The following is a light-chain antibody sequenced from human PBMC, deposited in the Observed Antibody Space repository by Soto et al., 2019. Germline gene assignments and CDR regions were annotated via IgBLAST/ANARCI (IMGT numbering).Light chain of an antibody. Sequence: QSALTQPGSVSGSPGQPITISSTGTSSDVGGYNYVSWYQHHPGKAPKLMIYDVSNRPSGVSNRFSGSKSGNTASLTISGLQPEDESDYYCCSYTTSNTRQIVFGTGTKLTVL. CDR2: DVS. V-gene: IGLV2-14*03. CDR3: CSYTTSNTRQIV. CDR1: SSDVGGYNY. J-gene: IGLJ1*01.